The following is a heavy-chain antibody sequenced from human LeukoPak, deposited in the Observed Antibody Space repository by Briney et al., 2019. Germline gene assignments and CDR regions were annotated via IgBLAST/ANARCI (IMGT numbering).Heavy chain of an antibody. D-gene: IGHD6-13*01. CDR2: ISYDGSNK. CDR1: GFTFSSYA. J-gene: IGHJ4*02. V-gene: IGHV3-30*04. CDR3: TKDRVPDGRWSLDY. Sequence: GRSLRLSCAASGFTFSSYAMHWVRQAPGKGLEWVAVISYDGSNKYYADSVKGRFTISRDNSKSILYLQMNSLRAEDTAMYYCTKDRVPDGRWSLDYWGQGTLVTVSS.